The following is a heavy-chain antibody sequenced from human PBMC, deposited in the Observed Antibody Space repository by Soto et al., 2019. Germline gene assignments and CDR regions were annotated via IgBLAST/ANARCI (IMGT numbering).Heavy chain of an antibody. Sequence: GASVKVSCKASGGTFSSYAISWVRQAPGQGLERMGGIIPIFGTANYAQKFQGRVTITADKSTSTAYMELSSLRSEDTAVYYCARAKKIYDYVWGSYRSYYYYGMDVWGQGTTVTVSS. V-gene: IGHV1-69*06. D-gene: IGHD3-16*02. CDR1: GGTFSSYA. J-gene: IGHJ6*02. CDR3: ARAKKIYDYVWGSYRSYYYYGMDV. CDR2: IIPIFGTA.